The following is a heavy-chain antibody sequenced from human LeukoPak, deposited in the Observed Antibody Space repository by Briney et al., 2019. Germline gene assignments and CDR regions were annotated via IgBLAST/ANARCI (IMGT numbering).Heavy chain of an antibody. V-gene: IGHV1-2*02. Sequence: ASVKVSCKASGYTFTGYYMHWVRQAPGQGLEWMGWINPNSGGTNYAQKFQGRVTMTRDTSISTAYMELSRLRSDDTAVYYCARLSGGVCTSCYKSGFDYWAREPWSPSPQ. D-gene: IGHD2-2*02. CDR3: ARLSGGVCTSCYKSGFDY. CDR2: INPNSGGT. J-gene: IGHJ4*02. CDR1: GYTFTGYY.